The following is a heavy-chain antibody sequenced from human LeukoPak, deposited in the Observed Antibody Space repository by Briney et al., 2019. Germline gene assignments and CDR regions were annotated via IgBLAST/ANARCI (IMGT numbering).Heavy chain of an antibody. Sequence: PSETLSLTCSVSGGSVRSGSYYWSWIRQPPGKGLEWIGYIHYSGSANYNPSLKSRVTISVDTSKNQFSLKVSSVTAADTAVYYCARRSSDGYYYYYMDVWGKGTTVTVSS. J-gene: IGHJ6*03. V-gene: IGHV4-61*01. CDR2: IHYSGSA. D-gene: IGHD3-10*01. CDR1: GGSVRSGSYY. CDR3: ARRSSDGYYYYYMDV.